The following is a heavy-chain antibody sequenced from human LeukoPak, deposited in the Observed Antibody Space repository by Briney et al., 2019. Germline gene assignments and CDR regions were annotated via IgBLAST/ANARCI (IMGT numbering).Heavy chain of an antibody. J-gene: IGHJ6*03. CDR3: ARGRVSSSTWYSTYYYFFYMDF. D-gene: IGHD4-11*01. CDR2: VDHTGST. CDR1: GGSISSGNYY. V-gene: IGHV4-61*03. Sequence: SETLSLTCTVSGGSISSGNYYWGWIRQPPGTGLEWIGYVDHTGSTRFNPSLHRRVIISRDTSKNFFSLRLGSVTAADTAVYFCARGRVSSSTWYSTYYYFFYMDFWGKGTTVTVSS.